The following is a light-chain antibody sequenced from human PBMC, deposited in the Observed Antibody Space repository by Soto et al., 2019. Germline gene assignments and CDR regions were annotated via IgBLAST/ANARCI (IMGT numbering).Light chain of an antibody. CDR1: QSISSN. V-gene: IGKV3-15*01. Sequence: EIVMTQSPVTLSVSPGGRATLSRRASQSISSNLAWFQQKPGQAPRLLIYDASTMATGFPARFSGSGSGTEFTLTISSLQSEDFAVYYCQQYNDWPPITFGQGTRLEIK. CDR2: DAS. CDR3: QQYNDWPPIT. J-gene: IGKJ5*01.